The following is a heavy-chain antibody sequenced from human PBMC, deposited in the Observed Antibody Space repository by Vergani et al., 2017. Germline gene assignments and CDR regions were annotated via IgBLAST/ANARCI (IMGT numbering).Heavy chain of an antibody. CDR1: GFTFSSYS. D-gene: IGHD5-12*01. J-gene: IGHJ4*02. V-gene: IGHV3-21*01. Sequence: EVQLVESGGGLVKPGGSLRLSCAASGFTFSSYSMNWVRQAPGKGLEWVSSISSSSSYIYYADSVKGRFTISRDNAKNSLYLQMNSLRAEDTAVYYCARRGYSGYDYVEEGDFDYWGQGTLVTVSS. CDR3: ARRGYSGYDYVEEGDFDY. CDR2: ISSSSSYI.